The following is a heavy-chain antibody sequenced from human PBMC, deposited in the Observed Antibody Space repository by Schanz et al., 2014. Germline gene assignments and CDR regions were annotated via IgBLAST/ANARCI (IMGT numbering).Heavy chain of an antibody. V-gene: IGHV3-48*01. Sequence: EVQLVESGGGLVQPGGSLRLSCAASGFTFSSYWMHWVRQAPGKGLEWISYITYNGGTIYYADSVKGRFTISRDNAKNSLYLEMNSLRAEDTALYYRARDRRNADLDYWGQGTLVTVSS. CDR1: GFTFSSYW. D-gene: IGHD1-1*01. J-gene: IGHJ4*02. CDR3: ARDRRNADLDY. CDR2: ITYNGGTI.